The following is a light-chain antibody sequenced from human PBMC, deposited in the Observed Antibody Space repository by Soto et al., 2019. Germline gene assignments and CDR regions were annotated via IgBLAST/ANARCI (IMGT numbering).Light chain of an antibody. CDR2: GAS. CDR1: QSLSGN. CDR3: QQYNNRPLT. Sequence: EIVMTQSPATLSVSPGERATLSCRASQSLSGNLAWYQQKPGQAPRLLIYGASIRSTGIPARFSGSGSGTEFTLTISSLQSEDFAAYYCQQYNNRPLTFGGGTKVEIK. V-gene: IGKV3-15*01. J-gene: IGKJ4*01.